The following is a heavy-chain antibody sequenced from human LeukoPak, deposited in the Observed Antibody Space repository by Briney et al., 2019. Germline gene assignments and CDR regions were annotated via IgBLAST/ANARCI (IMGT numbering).Heavy chain of an antibody. Sequence: GGSLTLPCTFCGHLFSLYPLIWPPQSPGKGLEWISAISGSGGSTYYAASVKGRFTISRDNSKNTLHLQMNSRRAEDTAVYYCAKVWVWGIGSYWVQGTLVTVSS. V-gene: IGHV3-23*01. CDR1: GHLFSLYP. D-gene: IGHD7-27*01. CDR3: AKVWVWGIGSY. J-gene: IGHJ4*02. CDR2: ISGSGGST.